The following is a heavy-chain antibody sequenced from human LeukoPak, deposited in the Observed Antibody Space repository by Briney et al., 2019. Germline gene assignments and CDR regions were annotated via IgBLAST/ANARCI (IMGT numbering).Heavy chain of an antibody. V-gene: IGHV3-7*01. D-gene: IGHD2-21*01. CDR2: IKPDGSGT. J-gene: IGHJ4*02. Sequence: GESLRLSCAASRFTFSNYWMSWVRQAPGKGLEWVANIKPDGSGTFSVDSVKGRFTISRDNAKNSLYLQMNSLRAEDTAVYYCARTVVVITRFDYWGQGTLVTVSS. CDR1: RFTFSNYW. CDR3: ARTVVVITRFDY.